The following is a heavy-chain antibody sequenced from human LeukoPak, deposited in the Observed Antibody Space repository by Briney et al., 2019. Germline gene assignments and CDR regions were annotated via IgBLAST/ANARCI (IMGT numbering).Heavy chain of an antibody. CDR1: GFTFSSYG. CDR2: IRISSSSM. J-gene: IGHJ5*02. D-gene: IGHD6-19*01. Sequence: GGSLRLSCAASGFTFSSYGMGWVRQAPGKGLEWVSSIRISSSSMYYADSVKGRFTISRDNAKNSLYLQLNSLRAEDTAVYYCARGSSGYNWFDPWGQGTLVTVSS. V-gene: IGHV3-21*01. CDR3: ARGSSGYNWFDP.